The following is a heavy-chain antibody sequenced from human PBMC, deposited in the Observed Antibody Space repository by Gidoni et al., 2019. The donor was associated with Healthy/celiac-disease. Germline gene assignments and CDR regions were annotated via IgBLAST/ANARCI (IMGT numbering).Heavy chain of an antibody. CDR3: ARDKGIAVAGLDY. V-gene: IGHV3-30*04. D-gene: IGHD6-19*01. CDR1: GFTFSSYA. Sequence: QVQLVESGGGVVQPGRSLRLSCAASGFTFSSYAMHWVRQAPGKGLEWVAVISYDGSKKYYADSVKGRFTISRDNSKNTLYLQMNSLRAEDTAVYYCARDKGIAVAGLDYWGQGTLVTVSS. CDR2: ISYDGSKK. J-gene: IGHJ4*02.